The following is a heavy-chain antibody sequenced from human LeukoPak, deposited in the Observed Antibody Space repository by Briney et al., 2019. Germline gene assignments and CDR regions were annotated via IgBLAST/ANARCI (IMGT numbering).Heavy chain of an antibody. CDR3: ARGMSGSYDY. Sequence: GGSLRLSCAASGFTFSSYGMIWVRQAPGKGLEWVSTITNSGDSTYYTDSVKGRFTISRDNAKNSLYLQMSSLRAEDTAIYYCARGMSGSYDYWGQGTLVTVSS. CDR1: GFTFSSYG. J-gene: IGHJ4*02. D-gene: IGHD1-26*01. CDR2: ITNSGDST. V-gene: IGHV3-23*01.